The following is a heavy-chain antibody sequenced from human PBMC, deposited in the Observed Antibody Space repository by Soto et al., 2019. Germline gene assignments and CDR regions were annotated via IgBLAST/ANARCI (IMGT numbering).Heavy chain of an antibody. CDR2: IWFDGTNK. J-gene: IGHJ1*01. D-gene: IGHD3-16*01. CDR1: GFTFSSYG. V-gene: IGHV3-33*06. CDR3: AKXXXDXXXXXXXDYFQH. Sequence: QVQLVESGGGMVQPGRSLRLSCAASGFTFSSYGMHWVRQAPGKGLEWVAVIWFDGTNKYYADSVKGRFSISRDNSKNTLFLQMNSLRAEDTAVYYCAKXXXDXXXXXXXDYFQHWGQGTLVTVSS.